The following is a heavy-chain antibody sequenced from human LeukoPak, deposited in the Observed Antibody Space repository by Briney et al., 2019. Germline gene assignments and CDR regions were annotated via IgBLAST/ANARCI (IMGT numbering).Heavy chain of an antibody. D-gene: IGHD3-10*01. CDR1: GGSFSSSSYY. Sequence: SETLSLTCAVYGGSFSSSSYYWGWIRQPPGKGLEWIGSIYYSGSTYYNPSLKSRVTISVDTSKNQFSLKLSSVTAADTAVYYCARPPEFVIDAFDIWGQGTMVTVSS. J-gene: IGHJ3*02. CDR3: ARPPEFVIDAFDI. V-gene: IGHV4-39*01. CDR2: IYYSGST.